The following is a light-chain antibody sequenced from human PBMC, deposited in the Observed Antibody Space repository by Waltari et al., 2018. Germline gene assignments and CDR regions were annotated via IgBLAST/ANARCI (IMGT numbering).Light chain of an antibody. Sequence: QSLLPPIPPASGPPCQNVTIPCSGASSNVGGHPAHRYQALPGTAPTLLIHTDSQRPSGVPDRFSASKSGTSASLAISGLRSEDEADYFCASWDDTVDGPVFGGGTKVTVL. J-gene: IGLJ3*02. CDR2: TDS. CDR1: SSNVGGHP. V-gene: IGLV1-44*01. CDR3: ASWDDTVDGPV.